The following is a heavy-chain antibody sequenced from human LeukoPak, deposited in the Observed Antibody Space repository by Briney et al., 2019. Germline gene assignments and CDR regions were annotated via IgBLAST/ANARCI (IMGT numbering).Heavy chain of an antibody. V-gene: IGHV3-74*01. CDR2: ISPDGSTT. CDR3: AKEFLNPMPLLLWFDP. CDR1: GFTFSSHW. J-gene: IGHJ5*02. D-gene: IGHD2-2*01. Sequence: QAGGSLRLSCAASGFTFSSHWMHWVRQAPGKGLVWASVISPDGSTTNYAEPVKGRFTISRDNAKNTLYLQMNSLRAEDTAVYYCAKEFLNPMPLLLWFDPWGQGTLVTVSS.